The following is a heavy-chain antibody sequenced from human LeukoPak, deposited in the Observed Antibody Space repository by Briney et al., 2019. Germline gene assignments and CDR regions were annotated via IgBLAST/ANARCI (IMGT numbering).Heavy chain of an antibody. CDR3: ARVRLNDILTGYYTGAYYFDY. CDR1: GFTFSDYY. V-gene: IGHV3-11*06. CDR2: ISSSGSHT. J-gene: IGHJ4*02. D-gene: IGHD3-9*01. Sequence: GGSLRLSCAASGFTFSDYYMSWIRQAPGKGLEWVSYISSSGSHTNYADSVKGRFTISRDNAKNSLYLQMNSLRAEDTAVYYCARVRLNDILTGYYTGAYYFDYWGQGTLVTVSS.